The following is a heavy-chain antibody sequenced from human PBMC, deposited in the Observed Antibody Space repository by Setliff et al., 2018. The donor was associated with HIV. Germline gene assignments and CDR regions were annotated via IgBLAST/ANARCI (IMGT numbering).Heavy chain of an antibody. V-gene: IGHV4-34*01. D-gene: IGHD3-10*01. J-gene: IGHJ3*01. Sequence: SETLSLTCAVYGGSLSGFYWTFIRQSPGRGLQWIGSIYHGGSVYYNPSLQSRVTISLDRSKNQFSLNMISVTAADSAIYFCARGIRMLLDSNRGVYTHDAFDLWGQGTTVTVSS. CDR3: ARGIRMLLDSNRGVYTHDAFDL. CDR1: GGSLSGFY. CDR2: IYHGGSV.